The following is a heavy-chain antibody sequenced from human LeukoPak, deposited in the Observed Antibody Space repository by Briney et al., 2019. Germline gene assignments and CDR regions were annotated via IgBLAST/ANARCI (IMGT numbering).Heavy chain of an antibody. CDR1: GYTFTSYD. CDR3: ARGWNHRISLETDANFDY. CDR2: MNPNSGNT. J-gene: IGHJ4*02. D-gene: IGHD1-14*01. V-gene: IGHV1-8*01. Sequence: EASVKVSRKASGYTFTSYDINWVRQATGQGLEWMGWMNPNSGNTGYAQKFQGRVTITTDESTSTAYMELSSLRSEDTAVYYCARGWNHRISLETDANFDYWGQGTLVTVSS.